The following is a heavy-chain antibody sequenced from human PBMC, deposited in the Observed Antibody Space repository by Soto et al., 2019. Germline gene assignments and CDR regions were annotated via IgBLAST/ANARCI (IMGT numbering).Heavy chain of an antibody. D-gene: IGHD7-27*01. J-gene: IGHJ6*02. CDR1: GGSIRSGDYY. CDR2: INYSGTS. CDR3: ARVPPNSPDSYYYGMDV. V-gene: IGHV4-30-4*01. Sequence: SETLALTCTVSGGSIRSGDYYWSWIRQPPGKGLEWIGYINYSGTSHFNPSLKSRVTISLDASMNQFYLSLNSVTAADTAVHYCARVPPNSPDSYYYGMDVWGHRPMFT.